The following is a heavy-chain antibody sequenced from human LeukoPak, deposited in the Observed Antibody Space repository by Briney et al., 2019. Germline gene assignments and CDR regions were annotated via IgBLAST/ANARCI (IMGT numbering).Heavy chain of an antibody. CDR2: ISGSGGST. Sequence: GGSLRLSCAASGFTFSSYAMSWVRQAPGKGLELVSAISGSGGSTYYADSVKGRFTISRDNSKNTLYLQMNSLRAEDTAVYYCAKPVDTAMAGTRARGGWFDPWGQGTLVTVSS. J-gene: IGHJ5*02. D-gene: IGHD5-18*01. CDR1: GFTFSSYA. CDR3: AKPVDTAMAGTRARGGWFDP. V-gene: IGHV3-23*01.